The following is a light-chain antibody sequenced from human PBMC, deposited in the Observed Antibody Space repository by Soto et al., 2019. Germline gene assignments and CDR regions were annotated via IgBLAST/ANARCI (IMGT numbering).Light chain of an antibody. CDR2: AAS. CDR1: QDIATY. V-gene: IGKV1-39*01. CDR3: QQYGGLPRT. Sequence: DIQMTQSPSSLSASVGDRVTIACRASQDIATYLNWYQQKPGRAPKVLIYAASSRATGIPDRFSGSGSGTDFTLTISRLEPEDFAVYYCQQYGGLPRTFGQGTKVEI. J-gene: IGKJ1*01.